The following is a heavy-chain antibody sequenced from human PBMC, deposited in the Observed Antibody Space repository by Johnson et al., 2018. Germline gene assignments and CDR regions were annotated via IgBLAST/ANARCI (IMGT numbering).Heavy chain of an antibody. J-gene: IGHJ3*02. V-gene: IGHV3-48*01. CDR1: GFSFSNDP. Sequence: VQLVESGGGLVQPRGSLSLSCEASGFSFSNDPMNWVRQAPGKGLEWVSYISGRSTGIYYTDSVKGRFPISRDNAKNSLYLQMNSLRAEDTAIYYCTRVAYYGSGKFYAFDIWGQGTVVTVSS. CDR2: ISGRSTGI. D-gene: IGHD3-10*01. CDR3: TRVAYYGSGKFYAFDI.